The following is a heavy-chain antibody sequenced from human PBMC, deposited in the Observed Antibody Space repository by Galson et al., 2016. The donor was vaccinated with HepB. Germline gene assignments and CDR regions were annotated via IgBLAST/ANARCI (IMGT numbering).Heavy chain of an antibody. V-gene: IGHV3-30*03. J-gene: IGHJ4*02. CDR1: GFTFSWFG. Sequence: SLRLSCAASGFTFSWFGMHWVRQAPGKGLEWVAAISYDGVAVILYDASDKYYADSVKGRFTISRDKSKNTLYLQMNSLRGEDTAVYYCASEILGHCSGGSCYTGDHWGQGTLVTVSS. CDR2: ILYDASDK. CDR3: ASEILGHCSGGSCYTGDH. D-gene: IGHD2-15*01.